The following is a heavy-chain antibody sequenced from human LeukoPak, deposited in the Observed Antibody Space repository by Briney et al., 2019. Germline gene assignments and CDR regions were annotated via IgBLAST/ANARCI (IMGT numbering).Heavy chain of an antibody. D-gene: IGHD1/OR15-1a*01. CDR1: GFTVSSNY. Sequence: GGSLRLSCAASGFTVSSNYMSWVRQAPGKGLEWVSVIYSGGSTYYADSVKGRFTISRHNSKNTLYLQMNSLRAEDTAVYYCARPEQDDYDYYGMDVWGQGTTVTVSS. J-gene: IGHJ6*02. V-gene: IGHV3-53*04. CDR2: IYSGGST. CDR3: ARPEQDDYDYYGMDV.